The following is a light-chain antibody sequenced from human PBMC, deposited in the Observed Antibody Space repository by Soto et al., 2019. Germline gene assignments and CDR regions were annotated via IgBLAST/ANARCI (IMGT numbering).Light chain of an antibody. CDR3: MQSLHGPFT. V-gene: IGKV2-28*01. Sequence: DIVMTQSPLSLPVTPGEPASISCRSSQSLLYSNGYNYLDWYLQKPGQSPQLLIYLGSNRASGVXDXXSGRGSGTDFTLKISRVEAEDVGVYYCMQSLHGPFTFGQGSKLEIQ. J-gene: IGKJ2*01. CDR2: LGS. CDR1: QSLLYSNGYNY.